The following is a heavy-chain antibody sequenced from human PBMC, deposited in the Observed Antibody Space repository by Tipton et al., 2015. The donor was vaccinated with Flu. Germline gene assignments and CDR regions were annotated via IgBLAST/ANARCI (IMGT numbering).Heavy chain of an antibody. CDR1: GFAFDNYE. D-gene: IGHD6-19*01. Sequence: QLVQSGGGLVQPGGSLRLSCAASGFAFDNYEMNWVRQAPGKGLEWLSYISSFGTTISYADSVKGRFTISRDNAKNSLFLQLSSLRAEDTAVYYCARGTESSGWLHYFDYWGQGTPVTVSS. V-gene: IGHV3-48*03. CDR3: ARGTESSGWLHYFDY. CDR2: ISSFGTTI. J-gene: IGHJ4*02.